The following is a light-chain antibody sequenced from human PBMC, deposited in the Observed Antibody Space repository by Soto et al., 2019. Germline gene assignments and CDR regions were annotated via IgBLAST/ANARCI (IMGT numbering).Light chain of an antibody. J-gene: IGLJ1*01. CDR1: SSNIGTSS. Sequence: QSVLTQPHSASGTPGQRVTISCSGSSSNIGTSSVHWFQQLPGTAPKLLISTTNQRPSGVPERFSGSKSGTSASLAISGLQSEDEADYYCPAWDDSLNGHVFGTGTKVTVL. CDR2: TTN. V-gene: IGLV1-44*01. CDR3: PAWDDSLNGHV.